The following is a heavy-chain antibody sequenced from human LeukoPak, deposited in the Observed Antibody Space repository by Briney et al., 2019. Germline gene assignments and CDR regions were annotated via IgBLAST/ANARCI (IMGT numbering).Heavy chain of an antibody. D-gene: IGHD6-13*01. V-gene: IGHV4-34*01. CDR3: ARGLLKGTSSSLNY. J-gene: IGHJ4*02. Sequence: SETLSLTCTVSGGSISNTYWSWIRQPPGKGLEWIGEINHSGSTNYNPSLKSRVTISVDTSKNQFSLKLSSVTAADTAVYYCARGLLKGTSSSLNYWGQGTLVTVSS. CDR1: GGSISNTY. CDR2: INHSGST.